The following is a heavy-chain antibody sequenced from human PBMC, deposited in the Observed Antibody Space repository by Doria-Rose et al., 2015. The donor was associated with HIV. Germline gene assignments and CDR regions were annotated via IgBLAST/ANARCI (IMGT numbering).Heavy chain of an antibody. V-gene: IGHV4-34*01. D-gene: IGHD1-1*01. J-gene: IGHJ6*02. CDR1: GGSFSGYY. CDR2: INHSGSN. Sequence: QVQLQESGAGLVKPSETLSLTCAVFGGSFSGYYWSWIRQPPREVLEWIGGINHSGSNNYHTSLKSRVIISLDTSKILFSLKLSSVTAADTAVYYCARGLLRGGWNDVDYYYGMDVWGQGTTVTVSS. CDR3: ARGLLRGGWNDVDYYYGMDV.